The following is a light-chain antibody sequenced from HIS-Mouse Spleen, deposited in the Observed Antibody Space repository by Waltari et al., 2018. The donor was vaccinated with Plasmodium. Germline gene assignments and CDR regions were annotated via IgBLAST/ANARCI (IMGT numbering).Light chain of an antibody. CDR3: AAWDDSLNGPV. J-gene: IGLJ2*01. CDR2: RNN. V-gene: IGLV1-44*01. Sequence: QSVLTQPPSASGTPGQRAPIACSGRSSNIGSKYLNWYQQLPGTAPKLLLYRNNQRPSGVPDRFSGSKSGTSASLAISGLQSEDEADYYCAAWDDSLNGPVFGGGTKLTVL. CDR1: SSNIGSKY.